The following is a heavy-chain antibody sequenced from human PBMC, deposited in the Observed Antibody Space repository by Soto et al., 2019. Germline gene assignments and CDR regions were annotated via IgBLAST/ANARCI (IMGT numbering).Heavy chain of an antibody. J-gene: IGHJ4*02. CDR3: ARVVPAAIIDY. CDR2: INPNSGGT. CDR1: GYTFTVYY. Sequence: GSSVKGSCTASGYTFTVYYMHWVRQAPGQGLEWMGWINPNSGGTNYAQKFQGRVTMTRDTSISTAYMELSRLRSDDTAVYYCARVVPAAIIDYWGQGTLVTVSS. V-gene: IGHV1-2*02. D-gene: IGHD2-2*02.